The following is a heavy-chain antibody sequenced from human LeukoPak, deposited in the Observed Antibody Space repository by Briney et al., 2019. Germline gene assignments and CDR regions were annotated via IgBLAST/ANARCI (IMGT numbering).Heavy chain of an antibody. J-gene: IGHJ3*02. V-gene: IGHV2-5*02. D-gene: IGHD6-19*01. CDR2: IYWDDDK. Sequence: SGPTLVNPTQTLTLTCTFSGFSLSNIGEGVGWIRQPPGKALEWLALIYWDDDKRFSPSRETRLTITKATSKNQVVLTMANMDRVDTATYYCVKVEAVAGAFDIWGQGTLVTVSS. CDR3: VKVEAVAGAFDI. CDR1: GFSLSNIGEG.